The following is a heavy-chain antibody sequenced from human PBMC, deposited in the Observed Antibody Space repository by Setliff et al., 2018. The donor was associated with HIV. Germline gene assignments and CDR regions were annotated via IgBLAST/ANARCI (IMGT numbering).Heavy chain of an antibody. Sequence: PSETLSLTCVVSDGSFSNYDWTWIRQSPGKALEWIGYISSSGTTNYNPSLRSRVTISMETSNTRFSLWLRSATAADTATYFCARLGRAIDDGGSSLRLDFWGQGMLVTVSS. CDR3: ARLGRAIDDGGSSLRLDF. CDR1: DGSFSNYD. D-gene: IGHD2-21*01. CDR2: ISSSGTT. V-gene: IGHV4-4*09. J-gene: IGHJ4*02.